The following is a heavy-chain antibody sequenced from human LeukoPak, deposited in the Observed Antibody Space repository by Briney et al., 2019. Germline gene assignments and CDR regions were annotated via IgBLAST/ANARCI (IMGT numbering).Heavy chain of an antibody. Sequence: GRSLRLSCAASGFTFSNAWMNWVRQAPGKGLEWVGRIKSKTDGGTTDYAAPVKGRFTISRDDSKNTLYLQMNSLKTEDTAVYYCATDPFWEALDYWGQGTLVTVSS. CDR3: ATDPFWEALDY. D-gene: IGHD1-26*01. CDR1: GFTFSNAW. V-gene: IGHV3-15*07. CDR2: IKSKTDGGTT. J-gene: IGHJ4*02.